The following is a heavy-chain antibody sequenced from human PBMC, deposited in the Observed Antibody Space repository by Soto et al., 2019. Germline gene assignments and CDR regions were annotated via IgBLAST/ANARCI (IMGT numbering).Heavy chain of an antibody. D-gene: IGHD4-17*01. V-gene: IGHV1-18*01. CDR3: AIADYGDDDY. Sequence: QLQLVQSGPEAKKPGASVKVYCKASGYTFATSTISWLRQAPGQGPEWMGWIKAYSGNTNYAQKLQGRLTMTTDTSTSTAYMELRSLKTDDTARYYCAIADYGDDDYWGQGTLVTVSS. CDR2: IKAYSGNT. J-gene: IGHJ4*02. CDR1: GYTFATST.